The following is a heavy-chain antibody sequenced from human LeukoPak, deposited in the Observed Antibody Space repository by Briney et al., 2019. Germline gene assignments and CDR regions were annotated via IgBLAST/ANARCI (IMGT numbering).Heavy chain of an antibody. Sequence: SVKVSCKASGGTFSSYAVSCVRQAPGKGLEWMGGIIPIFGTANYAQKFQGRVTITADESTSTAYMELSSLRSEDTAVYYCARGMSGSGSYGAFDIWGQGTMVTVSS. CDR1: GGTFSSYA. D-gene: IGHD3-10*01. CDR2: IIPIFGTA. J-gene: IGHJ3*02. V-gene: IGHV1-69*13. CDR3: ARGMSGSGSYGAFDI.